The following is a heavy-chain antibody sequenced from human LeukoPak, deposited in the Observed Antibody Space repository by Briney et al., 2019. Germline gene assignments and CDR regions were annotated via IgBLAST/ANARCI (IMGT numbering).Heavy chain of an antibody. V-gene: IGHV4-30-4*01. D-gene: IGHD6-13*01. Sequence: PSETLSLTCTVSGGSISSGDYYWSWIRQPPGKGLEWIGYIYYSGSTYYNPSLKSRVTISVDTSKNQFSLKLRSVTAADTAVYYCASGYSSYYFDYWGQGTLVTVSS. J-gene: IGHJ4*02. CDR2: IYYSGST. CDR3: ASGYSSYYFDY. CDR1: GGSISSGDYY.